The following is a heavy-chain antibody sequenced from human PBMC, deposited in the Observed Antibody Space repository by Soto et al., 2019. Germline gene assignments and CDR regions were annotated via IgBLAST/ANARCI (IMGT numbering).Heavy chain of an antibody. CDR3: ARAAVAGTAYFDY. V-gene: IGHV5-51*03. J-gene: IGHJ4*02. Sequence: EVQLVQSGAEVKKPGESLKISCKGSGYTFPTYWIGWVRQMPGKGLEYMGIIYPDDSDTRYSPSFQGQVTISVDKSISTAYLQWSSLTASDTAIYSCARAAVAGTAYFDYWGQGSLVTVSS. CDR1: GYTFPTYW. D-gene: IGHD6-19*01. CDR2: IYPDDSDT.